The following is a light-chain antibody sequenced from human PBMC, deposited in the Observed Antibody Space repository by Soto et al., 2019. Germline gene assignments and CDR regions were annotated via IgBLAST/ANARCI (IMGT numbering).Light chain of an antibody. CDR2: QAS. Sequence: DVQMTQSPSTLSASVGDRVTITCRASQGISNRLAWYQQKPGKAPKLLIYQASSLKSGVRSRFGGSGSGTELTLTITSLQPDDFATYYCQPYNSHRPFGQGTKVEIK. J-gene: IGKJ1*01. CDR1: QGISNR. V-gene: IGKV1-5*03. CDR3: QPYNSHRP.